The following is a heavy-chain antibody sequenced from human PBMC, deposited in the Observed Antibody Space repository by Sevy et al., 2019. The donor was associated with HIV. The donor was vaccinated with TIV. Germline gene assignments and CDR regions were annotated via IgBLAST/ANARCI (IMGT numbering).Heavy chain of an antibody. CDR1: GFTLTNYE. D-gene: IGHD1-26*01. CDR3: ARGPGVYDSGSWFDP. J-gene: IGHJ5*02. Sequence: GGSLRLSCAASGFTLTNYEMIWVRQAPGKGLEWVASISRSGATMYSADSVKGRFTISRDNVNKSVYLQMNSLRVEDTGVYFCARGPGVYDSGSWFDPWGQGTLVTVSS. V-gene: IGHV3-48*03. CDR2: ISRSGATM.